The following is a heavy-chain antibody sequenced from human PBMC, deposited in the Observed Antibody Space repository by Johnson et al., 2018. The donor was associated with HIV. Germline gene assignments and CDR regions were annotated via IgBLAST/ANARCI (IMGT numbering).Heavy chain of an antibody. D-gene: IGHD3-16*02. J-gene: IGHJ3*02. V-gene: IGHV3-30*04. Sequence: QVQLVESGGGVVQPGRSLRLSCAASGFTFSSYAMHWVRQAPGKGLEWVAVISYDGSKKYYADSVKGRFTISIDNAKNTLYLQMDSLRPEDTAFYYCARDQLVSKFELSFYAFDMWGQGTLVTVSS. CDR1: GFTFSSYA. CDR3: ARDQLVSKFELSFYAFDM. CDR2: ISYDGSKK.